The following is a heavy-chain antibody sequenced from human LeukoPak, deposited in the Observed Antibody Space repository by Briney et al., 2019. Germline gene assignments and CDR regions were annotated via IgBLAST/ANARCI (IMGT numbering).Heavy chain of an antibody. J-gene: IGHJ4*02. CDR2: ISGSGGST. Sequence: PGGSLRLSCAASGFTFSSYAMSWVRQAPGKGLEWVSAISGSGGSTYYADSVKGRFTISRDNSKNTLYLQMNSLRAEDTAVYYCLVVPAAFSAFDYWGQGTLVTVSS. CDR1: GFTFSSYA. D-gene: IGHD2-2*01. V-gene: IGHV3-23*01. CDR3: LVVPAAFSAFDY.